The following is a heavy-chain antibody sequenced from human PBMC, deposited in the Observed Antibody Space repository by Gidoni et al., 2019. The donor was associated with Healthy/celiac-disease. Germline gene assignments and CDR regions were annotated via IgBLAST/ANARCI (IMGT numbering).Heavy chain of an antibody. CDR2: ISYDGSNK. CDR3: AKDGGHGDYVSHFDY. CDR1: GFTFSSYG. Sequence: QVQLVESGGGVVQPGRSLRLSCAASGFTFSSYGMHWVRQAPGKGLEWVAVISYDGSNKYYADSVKGRFTISRDNSKNTLYLQMNSLRAEDTAVYYCAKDGGHGDYVSHFDYWGQGTLVTVSS. V-gene: IGHV3-30*18. J-gene: IGHJ4*02. D-gene: IGHD4-17*01.